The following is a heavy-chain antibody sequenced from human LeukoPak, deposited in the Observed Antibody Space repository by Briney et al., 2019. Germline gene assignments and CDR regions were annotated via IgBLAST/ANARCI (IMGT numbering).Heavy chain of an antibody. CDR2: IRYDGSNK. J-gene: IGHJ4*02. CDR1: GFTFSRYY. Sequence: GETLTLSCVASGFTFSRYYMYCVRQAPGKGLEWPAFIRYDGSNKNYADSVKGRFPISRDNSKNTLYLQMNSLRAEDTAVYYCAAELGYWGQGTLVTVSS. V-gene: IGHV3-30*02. CDR3: AAELGY.